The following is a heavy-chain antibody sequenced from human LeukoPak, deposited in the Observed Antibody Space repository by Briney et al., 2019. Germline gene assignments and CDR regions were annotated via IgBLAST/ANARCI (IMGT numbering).Heavy chain of an antibody. D-gene: IGHD5-18*01. CDR1: GFTFSSYG. CDR3: ARDRGRGYSYGTQVGDY. Sequence: TGGSLRLSCAASGFTFSSYGMHWVRQAPGKGLEWVSYISSSGSTIYYADSVKGRFTISRDNAKNSLYLQMNGLRAEDTAVYYCARDRGRGYSYGTQVGDYWGQGTLVTVSS. J-gene: IGHJ4*02. V-gene: IGHV3-48*04. CDR2: ISSSGSTI.